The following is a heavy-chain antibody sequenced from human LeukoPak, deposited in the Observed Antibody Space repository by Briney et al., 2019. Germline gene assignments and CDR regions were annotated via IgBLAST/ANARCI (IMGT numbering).Heavy chain of an antibody. Sequence: PSETLSLTCAVYGGSFSGYYWSWIRQPPGKGLEWIGEINHSGSTNYNPSLKSRVTISVDTSKNQFSLKLSSVTAADTAVYYCARRPRYYYDSSGYYWREDYFDYWGQGTLVTVSS. CDR2: INHSGST. D-gene: IGHD3-22*01. J-gene: IGHJ4*02. V-gene: IGHV4-34*01. CDR1: GGSFSGYY. CDR3: ARRPRYYYDSSGYYWREDYFDY.